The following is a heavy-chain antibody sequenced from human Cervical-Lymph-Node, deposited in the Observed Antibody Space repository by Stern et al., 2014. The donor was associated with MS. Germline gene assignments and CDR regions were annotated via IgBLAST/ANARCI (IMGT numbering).Heavy chain of an antibody. D-gene: IGHD1-1*01. Sequence: VQLVQSVAEIRKPGASVKISCEASGYTFTTYYMHWVRQAPGQGLEWVSLFNPSGGKTTYAQRFQGRVTVTGDTSTSTVYMELTGLRSEDTAVYYCARVLSLATSDSWGQGTLVIVSS. CDR2: FNPSGGKT. J-gene: IGHJ4*02. CDR3: ARVLSLATSDS. V-gene: IGHV1-46*01. CDR1: GYTFTTYY.